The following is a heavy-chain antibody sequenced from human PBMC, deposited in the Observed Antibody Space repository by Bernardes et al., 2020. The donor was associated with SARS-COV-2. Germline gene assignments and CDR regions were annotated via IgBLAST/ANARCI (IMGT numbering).Heavy chain of an antibody. CDR2: SYYSGST. Sequence: SESLSLTCTVSGGSISSSSYYWGWLLQPPGKGLEWIGSSYYSGSTYYNPSLKSLVTISVDTSKNQFSLKLSSVTAADTAVYYCARRREVAMIVTYAFDIWGQGTMVTVSS. D-gene: IGHD3-22*01. J-gene: IGHJ3*02. CDR1: GGSISSSSYY. CDR3: ARRREVAMIVTYAFDI. V-gene: IGHV4-39*01.